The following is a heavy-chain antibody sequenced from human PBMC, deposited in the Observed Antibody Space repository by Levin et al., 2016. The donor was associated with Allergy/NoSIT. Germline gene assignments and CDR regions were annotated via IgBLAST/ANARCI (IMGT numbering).Heavy chain of an antibody. Sequence: ASVKVSCKTSGYSFPDYYIHWVRQAPGQGLELMGWINPNSGVTQSSQKFQGRVTMTRDKSVNTAYMELNWLRSDDTAVFYCARGGHDILTGPTHYFDYWGQGTLITVSS. V-gene: IGHV1-2*02. D-gene: IGHD3-9*01. CDR2: INPNSGVT. J-gene: IGHJ4*02. CDR3: ARGGHDILTGPTHYFDY. CDR1: GYSFPDYY.